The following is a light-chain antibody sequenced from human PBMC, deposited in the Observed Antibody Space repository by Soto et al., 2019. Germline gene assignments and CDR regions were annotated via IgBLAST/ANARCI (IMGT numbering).Light chain of an antibody. J-gene: IGKJ1*01. CDR3: QQYNNWPPWT. V-gene: IGKV3-15*01. CDR1: QSVSSD. CDR2: AAS. Sequence: EVVMTQSPATLSVSPGDWATLSCRASQSVSSDLAWYQQKPGQAPRLLIYAASTRATGIPARFSGSGSGTEFTLTISSLQSEDFAVYYCQQYNNWPPWTFGQGTKVEI.